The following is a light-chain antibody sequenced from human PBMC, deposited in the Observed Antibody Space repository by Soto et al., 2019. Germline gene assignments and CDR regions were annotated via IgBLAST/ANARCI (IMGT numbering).Light chain of an antibody. Sequence: SSELTQPLAVSVALGQTARITCGGNNIGGKNVHWYQQKPGQAPVLVIYRDSNRPSGIPERFSGSNSGNTATLTISRAQAGDEADYYCQVWDSSTWVFGGGIKLTVL. CDR1: NIGGKN. J-gene: IGLJ3*02. CDR2: RDS. V-gene: IGLV3-9*01. CDR3: QVWDSSTWV.